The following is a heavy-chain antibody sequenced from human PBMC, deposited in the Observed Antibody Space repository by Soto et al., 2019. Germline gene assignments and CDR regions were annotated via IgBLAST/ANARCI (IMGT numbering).Heavy chain of an antibody. V-gene: IGHV4-34*01. CDR2: INHSGST. D-gene: IGHD3-22*01. CDR1: GGSFSGYY. J-gene: IGHJ3*02. Sequence: PSETLSLTCAVYGGSFSGYYWSWIRQPPGKGLEWIGEINHSGSTNYNPSLKSRVTISVDTSKNQFSLKLSSVTAADTAVYYCASTLYDYYDSSGYQGAGAFDIWGQGTMVTVSS. CDR3: ASTLYDYYDSSGYQGAGAFDI.